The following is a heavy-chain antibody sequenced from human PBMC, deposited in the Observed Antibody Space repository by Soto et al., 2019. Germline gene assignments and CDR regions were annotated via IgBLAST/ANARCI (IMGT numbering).Heavy chain of an antibody. Sequence: SETLSLTCTVSGGSISSYYWSWIRQPPGKGLEWIGYIYYSGSTNYNPSLKSRVTISVDTSKNQFSLKLSSVTAADTAVYYCARVPYYDYIWGSYRDDAFDIWGQGTMVTVSS. CDR3: ARVPYYDYIWGSYRDDAFDI. V-gene: IGHV4-59*01. J-gene: IGHJ3*02. D-gene: IGHD3-16*02. CDR2: IYYSGST. CDR1: GGSISSYY.